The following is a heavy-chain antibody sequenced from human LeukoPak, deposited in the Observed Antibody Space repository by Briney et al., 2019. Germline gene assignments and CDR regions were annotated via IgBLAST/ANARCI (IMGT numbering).Heavy chain of an antibody. CDR3: AKEEDIVVVPASYFDP. D-gene: IGHD2-2*01. CDR1: GFTFSSYS. V-gene: IGHV3-48*01. Sequence: GGSLRLSCAASGFTFSSYSMNWVRQAPGKGLEWVSYISSSSSTIYYADSVKGRFTISRDNSKNTLYLQMNSLRAEDTAVYYCAKEEDIVVVPASYFDPWGQGTLVTVSS. CDR2: ISSSSSTI. J-gene: IGHJ5*02.